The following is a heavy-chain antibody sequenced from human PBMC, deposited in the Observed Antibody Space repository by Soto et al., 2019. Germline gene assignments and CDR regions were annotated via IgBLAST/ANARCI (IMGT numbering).Heavy chain of an antibody. J-gene: IGHJ3*02. CDR2: ISSSSSYI. CDR1: GFTFSSYS. V-gene: IGHV3-21*01. Sequence: GGSLRLSCAASGFTFSSYSMNWVRQAPGKGLEWISSISSSSSYIYYADSVKGRFTISRDNAKNSLYLQMNSLRAEDTAVYYCARDFLEYDFWSGEGSDAFDIWGQGTMVTVSS. D-gene: IGHD3-3*01. CDR3: ARDFLEYDFWSGEGSDAFDI.